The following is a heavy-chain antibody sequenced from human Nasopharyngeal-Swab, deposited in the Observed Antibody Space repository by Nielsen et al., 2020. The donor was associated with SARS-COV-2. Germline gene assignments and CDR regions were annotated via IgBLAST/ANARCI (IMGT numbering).Heavy chain of an antibody. V-gene: IGHV3-30*03. J-gene: IGHJ4*02. D-gene: IGHD3-16*01. CDR1: GFTFSGFG. Sequence: GESLKISCAASGFTFSGFGMHWVRQAPGKGLEWVAFIAHDASNEYYGDSVKGRFSISRDSSKNTLYLQMDSLRGEDTAVYYCARDAPAHYVAFYWGRGTLVTVSS. CDR2: IAHDASNE. CDR3: ARDAPAHYVAFY.